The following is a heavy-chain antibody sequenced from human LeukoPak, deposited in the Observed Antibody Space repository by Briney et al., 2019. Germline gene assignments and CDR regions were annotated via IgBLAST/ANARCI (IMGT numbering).Heavy chain of an antibody. CDR2: ISGDGGST. D-gene: IGHD7-27*01. CDR3: AKDLVAIGSLMGVTGFDY. J-gene: IGHJ4*02. V-gene: IGHV3-43*02. CDR1: GFTFDDYA. Sequence: PGGSLRLSCAASGFTFDDYAMHWVRQAPGKGLEWVSLISGDGGSTYYADSVKGRFTISRDNSKHSLHLHMNSLRTEDTALYYRAKDLVAIGSLMGVTGFDYWGQGTLVTVSP.